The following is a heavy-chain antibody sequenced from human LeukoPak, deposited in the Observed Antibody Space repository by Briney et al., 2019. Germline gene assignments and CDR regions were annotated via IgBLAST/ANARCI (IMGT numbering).Heavy chain of an antibody. V-gene: IGHV3-23*01. D-gene: IGHD5-12*01. CDR2: ISETGGTT. CDR1: GFTFSSYG. Sequence: GESLKISCAASGFTFSSYGLNWVRQAPGKGLEWVSAISETGGTTIYADSVRGRFTISRDNSKNTLYLQMNSLRAEDTAVYYCGGVKIQFWGQGTLVTVSS. J-gene: IGHJ1*01. CDR3: GGVKIQF.